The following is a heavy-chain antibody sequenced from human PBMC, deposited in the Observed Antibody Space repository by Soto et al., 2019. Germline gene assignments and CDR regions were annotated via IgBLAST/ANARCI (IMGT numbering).Heavy chain of an antibody. CDR2: INPSGGST. J-gene: IGHJ4*02. Sequence: ASVKVSCKAPGYTFTSYYMHWVRQAPGQGLGWMGIINPSGGSTSYAQKFQGRVTMTRDTSTSTVYMELSSLRSEDTAVYYCVKRDYDSSGPGTDFDYWGQGTLVTVSS. D-gene: IGHD3-22*01. V-gene: IGHV1-46*01. CDR1: GYTFTSYY. CDR3: VKRDYDSSGPGTDFDY.